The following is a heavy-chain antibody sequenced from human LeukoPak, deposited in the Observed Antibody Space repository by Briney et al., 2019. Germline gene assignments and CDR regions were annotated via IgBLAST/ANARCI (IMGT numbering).Heavy chain of an antibody. CDR1: GFTVSSNY. CDR2: IYSGGST. J-gene: IGHJ6*02. CDR3: ARDPMTFDYGMDV. Sequence: GSLRLSCAASGFTVSSNYMSWVRQAPGKGLEWVSVIYSGGSTYYADSVKGRFTISRDNSKNTLYLQMNSLRAEDTAVYYCARDPMTFDYGMDVWGQGTTVTVSS. D-gene: IGHD3/OR15-3a*01. V-gene: IGHV3-53*01.